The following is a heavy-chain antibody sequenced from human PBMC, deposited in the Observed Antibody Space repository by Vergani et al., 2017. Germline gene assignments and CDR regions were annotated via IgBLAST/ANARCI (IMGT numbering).Heavy chain of an antibody. CDR2: ISWDGGST. CDR3: AKESGYDILTGYDDAFDI. Sequence: EVQLVESGGVVVQPGGSLRLSCAASGFTFDDYTMHWARQAPGKGLEWVSLISWDGGSTYYADSVKGRFTISRDNSKNSLYLQMNSLRTEDTALYYCAKESGYDILTGYDDAFDIWGQGTMVTVSS. CDR1: GFTFDDYT. V-gene: IGHV3-43*01. J-gene: IGHJ3*02. D-gene: IGHD3-9*01.